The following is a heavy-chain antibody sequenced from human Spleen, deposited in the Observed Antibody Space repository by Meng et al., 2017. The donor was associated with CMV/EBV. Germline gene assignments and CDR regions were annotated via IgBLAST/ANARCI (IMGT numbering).Heavy chain of an antibody. CDR2: ISYDGSNK. CDR1: GFTFSSYG. D-gene: IGHD3-3*01. CDR3: ARDRNAVLRFLEWLPPNYYGMDV. J-gene: IGHJ6*02. Sequence: GGSLRLSCAASGFTFSSYGMHWVRQAPGKGLEWVAVISYDGSNKYYADSVKGRFTISRDNSKNTLYLQMNSLRAEDTAVYYCARDRNAVLRFLEWLPPNYYGMDVWGQGTTVTVSS. V-gene: IGHV3-30*19.